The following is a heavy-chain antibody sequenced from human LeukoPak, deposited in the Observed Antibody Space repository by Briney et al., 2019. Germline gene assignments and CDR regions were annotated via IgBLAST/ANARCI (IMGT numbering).Heavy chain of an antibody. CDR2: IGGGGEYT. D-gene: IGHD1-14*01. J-gene: IGHJ4*02. CDR1: GFTFNSYA. V-gene: IGHV3-23*01. Sequence: GGSLRLSCAASGFTFNSYALSWVRQAPGKGLEWVSTIGGGGEYTYYADSVKGRFTISRDSSKNTVYLHMKSLRAEDTAVYFCAKVLTGSQDYWGQGTLVTVTS. CDR3: AKVLTGSQDY.